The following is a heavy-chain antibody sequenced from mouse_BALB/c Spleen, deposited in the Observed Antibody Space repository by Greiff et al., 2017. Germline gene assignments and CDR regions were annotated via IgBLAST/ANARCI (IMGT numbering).Heavy chain of an antibody. CDR2: ISSGSSTI. V-gene: IGHV5-17*02. D-gene: IGHD1-1*01. CDR3: ARSPYYYGSRVFYAMDY. Sequence: EVKLMESGGGLVQPGGSRKLSCAASGFTFSSFGMHWVRQAPEKGLEWVAYISSGSSTIYYADTVKGRFTISRDNPKNTLFLQMTSLRSEDTAMYYCARSPYYYGSRVFYAMDYWGQGTSVTVSS. CDR1: GFTFSSFG. J-gene: IGHJ4*01.